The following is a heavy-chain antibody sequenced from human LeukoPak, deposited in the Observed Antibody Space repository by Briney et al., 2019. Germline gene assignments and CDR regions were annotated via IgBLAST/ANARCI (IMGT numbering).Heavy chain of an antibody. CDR2: LSSSGGST. Sequence: GGSLRLSCAASGFTFSMYAMSWVRQAPGKGLEWVSCLSSSGGSTYYADSVKGRFTISRDNSKNTLYLQMNSLRVEDTAVYYCAKLYSGYDYFDYWGQGTLVTVSS. V-gene: IGHV3-23*01. J-gene: IGHJ4*02. D-gene: IGHD5-12*01. CDR1: GFTFSMYA. CDR3: AKLYSGYDYFDY.